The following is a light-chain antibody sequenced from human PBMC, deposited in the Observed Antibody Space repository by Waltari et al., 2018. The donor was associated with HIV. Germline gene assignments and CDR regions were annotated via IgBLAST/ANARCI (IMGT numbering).Light chain of an antibody. CDR2: KTS. CDR3: QQYNSHSYA. Sequence: DVQMTHSPSTLPSRVGDQVPITCRASQIINNWLAWYQQKPGKPPKLLIYKTSYLESGVPKRFTGSVSGTDFTLIIGGLEPDDFATYYCQQYNSHSYAFGQGTKVDVK. J-gene: IGKJ2*01. V-gene: IGKV1-5*03. CDR1: QIINNW.